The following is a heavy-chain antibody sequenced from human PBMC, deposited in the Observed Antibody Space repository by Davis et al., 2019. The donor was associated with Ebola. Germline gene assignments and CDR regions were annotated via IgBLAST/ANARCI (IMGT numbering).Heavy chain of an antibody. D-gene: IGHD6-19*01. Sequence: GESLKISCAASGFVFSSYVMSWVRRAPGKGLEWVPTLGLSADTYYADSVKGRFTISRDNSKNTLHLQMNSLRVEDTAIYYCAKDTSNVWFDVWGQGTMVTVSS. CDR1: GFVFSSYV. CDR2: LGLSADT. J-gene: IGHJ3*01. V-gene: IGHV3-23*01. CDR3: AKDTSNVWFDV.